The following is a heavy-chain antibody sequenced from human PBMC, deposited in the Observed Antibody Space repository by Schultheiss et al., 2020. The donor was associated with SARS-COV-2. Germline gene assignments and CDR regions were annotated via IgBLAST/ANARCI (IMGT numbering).Heavy chain of an antibody. CDR2: IYWNDDE. J-gene: IGHJ4*02. CDR1: GFSLSTSGVG. CDR3: AHQHYDFWSGYHRFEY. Sequence: SGPTLVKPTQTLTLTCTFSGFSLSTSGVGVGWIRQPPGKALEWLALIYWNDDERYSPSLKSRLTITKDTSKNQVVLTMTNMDHVDTATYYCAHQHYDFWSGYHRFEYWGQGTLVTVSS. V-gene: IGHV2-5*01. D-gene: IGHD3-3*01.